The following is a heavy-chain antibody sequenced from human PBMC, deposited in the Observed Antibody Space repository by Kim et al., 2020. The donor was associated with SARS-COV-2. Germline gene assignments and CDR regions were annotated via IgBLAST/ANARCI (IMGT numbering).Heavy chain of an antibody. V-gene: IGHV4-34*01. CDR2: INHSGST. CDR3: ARVGLYSGYDYRHGYFDY. J-gene: IGHJ4*02. D-gene: IGHD5-12*01. Sequence: SETLSLTCAVYGGSFSGYYWSWIRQPPGKGLEWIGEINHSGSTNYNPSLKSRVTISVDTSKNQFSLKLSSVTAADTAVYYCARVGLYSGYDYRHGYFDYWGQGTLVTVSS. CDR1: GGSFSGYY.